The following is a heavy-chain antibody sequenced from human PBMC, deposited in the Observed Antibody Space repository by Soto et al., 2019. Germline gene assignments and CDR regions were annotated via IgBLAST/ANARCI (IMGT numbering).Heavy chain of an antibody. V-gene: IGHV4-34*01. CDR1: GGSFSGYY. D-gene: IGHD3-10*01. CDR3: AKGVVRGSLQP. CDR2: INHSGST. Sequence: QVQLQQWGAGLLKPSETLSLTCAVYGGSFSGYYWSWIRQPPGKGLEWIGEINHSGSTNYNPSLKRPVTITVDTAKDPVPLELGPVTAPDTGVLFRAKGVVRGSLQPLGPGTPVTGS. J-gene: IGHJ1*01.